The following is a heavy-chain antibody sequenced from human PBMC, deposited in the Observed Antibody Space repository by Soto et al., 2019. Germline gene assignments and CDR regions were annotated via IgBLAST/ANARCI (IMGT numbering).Heavy chain of an antibody. Sequence: GGSLRLSCAASGLTFSSFAMSWVRQAPGKGLEWVSAISGSGDSTYYADSVKGRFTISRDNSKDTLYLQMNSLRSEDTAVYYCARGDALVGATADYYYYGMDVWGQGTTVTVSS. J-gene: IGHJ6*02. CDR2: ISGSGDST. V-gene: IGHV3-23*01. CDR3: ARGDALVGATADYYYYGMDV. D-gene: IGHD1-26*01. CDR1: GLTFSSFA.